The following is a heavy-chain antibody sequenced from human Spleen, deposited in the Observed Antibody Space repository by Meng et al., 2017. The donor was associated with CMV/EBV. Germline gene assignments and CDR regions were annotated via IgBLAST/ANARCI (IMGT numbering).Heavy chain of an antibody. CDR3: ASGYSSSWSPSGYFDY. V-gene: IGHV3-30*04. J-gene: IGHJ4*02. CDR1: GFTFSDYP. Sequence: GESLKISCAASGFTFSDYPMDWVRQAPGKGLEWVAVMSKDGRNEYYADSVKGRFTISRDNAKNSLYLQMNSLRAEDTAVYYCASGYSSSWSPSGYFDYWGQGTLVTVSS. D-gene: IGHD6-13*01. CDR2: MSKDGRNE.